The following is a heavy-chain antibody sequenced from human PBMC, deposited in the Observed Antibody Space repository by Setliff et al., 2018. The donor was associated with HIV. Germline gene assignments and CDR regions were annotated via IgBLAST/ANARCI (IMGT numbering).Heavy chain of an antibody. Sequence: TLSLTCTVSGGSINNYYWSWIRQPPGKGLEWIGFIYYSGSTYYSPSLKSRVIISVDTAKNHLSLNLRSVTAADTAVYYCVRQAYDLVPFDFQYWGQGTLVTVSS. CDR1: GGSINNYY. V-gene: IGHV4-59*08. J-gene: IGHJ1*01. CDR2: IYYSGST. D-gene: IGHD3-22*01. CDR3: VRQAYDLVPFDFQY.